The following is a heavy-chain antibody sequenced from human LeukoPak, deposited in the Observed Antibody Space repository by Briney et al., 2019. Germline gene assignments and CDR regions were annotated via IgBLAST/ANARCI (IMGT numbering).Heavy chain of an antibody. D-gene: IGHD3-22*01. J-gene: IGHJ6*02. CDR1: GFTFSTYD. CDR3: ARDRYSSGGLDV. Sequence: PGGSLRLSCAASGFTFSTYDMHWVRQATGKGLEWVSAIGTAGDTYYPGSVKGRFTISRDNAKNSLYLQMNSLRAEDTAVYYCARDRYSSGGLDVWGQGTTVTVSS. V-gene: IGHV3-13*04. CDR2: IGTAGDT.